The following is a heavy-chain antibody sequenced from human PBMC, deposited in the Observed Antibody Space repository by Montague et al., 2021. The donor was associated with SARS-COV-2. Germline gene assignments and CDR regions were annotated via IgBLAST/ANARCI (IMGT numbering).Heavy chain of an antibody. V-gene: IGHV4-39*07. CDR3: ARDGGTVTTLLGVGYLRGGLNWFDP. D-gene: IGHD4-17*01. CDR2: IYYSGST. CDR1: GGSISSSSYY. Sequence: SETLSLTCTVSGGSISSSSYYWGWIRQPPGKGLEWIGSIYYSGSTYYNPSLKSRVTISVDTSKNQFSLKLSSVTAADTAVYYYARDGGTVTTLLGVGYLRGGLNWFDPWGQGTLVTVSS. J-gene: IGHJ5*02.